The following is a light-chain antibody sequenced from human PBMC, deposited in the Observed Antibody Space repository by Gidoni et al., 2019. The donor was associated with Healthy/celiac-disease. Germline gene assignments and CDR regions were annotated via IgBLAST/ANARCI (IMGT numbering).Light chain of an antibody. CDR2: DVS. V-gene: IGLV2-11*01. Sequence: QSALNQPRSVSGSPGQSVTISCTGTSSNVGGYNYVSWYQQHPGKAPKLMIYDVSKSPSVVPDRFSGSNSGNTASLTISGLQAEDEADYYCCSYAGSYTLVFGGGTKLTVL. CDR1: SSNVGGYNY. CDR3: CSYAGSYTLV. J-gene: IGLJ2*01.